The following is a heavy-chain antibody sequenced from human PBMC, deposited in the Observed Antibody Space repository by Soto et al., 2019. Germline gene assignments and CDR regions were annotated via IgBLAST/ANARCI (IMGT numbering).Heavy chain of an antibody. J-gene: IGHJ6*02. D-gene: IGHD1-20*01. Sequence: GGSLRLSCAASGFTFSDYYMSWIRQAPGKGLEWVSYISSSSSYTNYADSVKGRFTISRDNAKNSLYLQMNSLRAEDTAVYYCARSITLRGMDVWGQGTTVTVSS. V-gene: IGHV3-11*06. CDR1: GFTFSDYY. CDR3: ARSITLRGMDV. CDR2: ISSSSSYT.